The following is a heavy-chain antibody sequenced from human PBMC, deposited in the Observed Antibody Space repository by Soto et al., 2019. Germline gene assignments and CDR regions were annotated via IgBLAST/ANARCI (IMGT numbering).Heavy chain of an antibody. CDR2: IIPILGIA. J-gene: IGHJ4*02. CDR1: GGTFSSYT. V-gene: IGHV1-69*02. D-gene: IGHD5-18*01. Sequence: QVQLVQSGAEVKKPGSSVKVSCKASGGTFSSYTISWVRQAPGQGLEWMGRIIPILGIANYAQKFKGRVTITADKSTSTAYMELSSLRSEDTAVYYCAISHVDTAMASFDYWGQGTLVTVSS. CDR3: AISHVDTAMASFDY.